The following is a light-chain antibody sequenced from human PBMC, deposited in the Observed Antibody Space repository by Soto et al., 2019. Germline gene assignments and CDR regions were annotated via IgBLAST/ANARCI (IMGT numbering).Light chain of an antibody. CDR3: LQDYSYPFT. CDR2: AAS. CDR1: QGIRND. Sequence: AIQMTQSPSSLSASVGDRVTITCRASQGIRNDLGWYQQKAGKAPKLLIYAASSLQSGVPSRFRGSGSGTDFTLTISSLQPEDFANYYCLQDYSYPFTFGPGTKVDI. J-gene: IGKJ3*01. V-gene: IGKV1-6*01.